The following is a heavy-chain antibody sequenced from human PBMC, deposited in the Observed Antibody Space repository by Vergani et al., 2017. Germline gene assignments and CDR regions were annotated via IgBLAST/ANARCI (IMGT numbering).Heavy chain of an antibody. CDR1: GFTFSSYW. CDR3: AREKDCSSTSCVYYYYYGMDV. J-gene: IGHJ6*02. V-gene: IGHV3-7*03. Sequence: EVQLVESGGGLVQPGGSLRLSCAASGFTFSSYWMSWVRQAPGKGLEWVANIKQDGSEKYYVDSVKGRFTISRDNAKNSLYLQMNSLRAEDTAVYYCAREKDCSSTSCVYYYYYGMDVWGQGTTVTVSS. D-gene: IGHD2-2*01. CDR2: IKQDGSEK.